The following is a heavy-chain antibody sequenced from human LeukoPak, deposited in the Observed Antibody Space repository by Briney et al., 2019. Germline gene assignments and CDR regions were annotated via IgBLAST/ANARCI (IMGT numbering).Heavy chain of an antibody. CDR2: IYPGDSDT. Sequence: GESLQISCKGSGYSFTSYWIGWVRPMPGKGVEWMGIIYPGDSDTRYSPSFQGQVTISADKSISTAYLQWSSLKASDTAMYYCARQYTVTTAGYWGQGTLVTVSS. J-gene: IGHJ4*02. D-gene: IGHD4-17*01. CDR1: GYSFTSYW. V-gene: IGHV5-51*01. CDR3: ARQYTVTTAGY.